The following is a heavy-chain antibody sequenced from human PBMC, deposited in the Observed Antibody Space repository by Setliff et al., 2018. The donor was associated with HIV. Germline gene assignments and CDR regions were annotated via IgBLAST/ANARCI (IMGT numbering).Heavy chain of an antibody. CDR1: GFSFSDYF. V-gene: IGHV3-11*01. Sequence: GGSLRLSCAVSGFSFSDYFTTWIRQAPGKGLEWVSYISGSGGVMAYADSVKGRFTISRDNAKNSMYLQMNSLRVEDTATYYCARARGSVGYYGSGTMYHMDVWGKGTTVTVSS. J-gene: IGHJ6*03. D-gene: IGHD3-10*01. CDR2: ISGSGGVM. CDR3: ARARGSVGYYGSGTMYHMDV.